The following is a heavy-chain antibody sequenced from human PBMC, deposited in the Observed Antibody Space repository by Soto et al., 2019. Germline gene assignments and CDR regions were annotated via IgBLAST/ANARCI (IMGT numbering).Heavy chain of an antibody. Sequence: SETLSLTCTVSDGSISSYYWSWIRQPPGKGLEWIGYIYYSGSTNYNPSLKSRVTISVDTSKNQFSLKLSSVTAADTAVYYCARVSVGASIYDYWGQGTLVTVSS. CDR3: ARVSVGASIYDY. D-gene: IGHD1-26*01. J-gene: IGHJ4*02. CDR2: IYYSGST. V-gene: IGHV4-59*01. CDR1: DGSISSYY.